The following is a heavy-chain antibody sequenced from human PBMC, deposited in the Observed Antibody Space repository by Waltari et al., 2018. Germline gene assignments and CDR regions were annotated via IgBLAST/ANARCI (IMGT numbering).Heavy chain of an antibody. V-gene: IGHV1-24*01. CDR2: FDPEDGET. Sequence: QVQLVQSGAEVKKPGASVKVSCKASGYTFTSYDINWVRQATGQGLEWMGGFDPEDGETIYAQKFQGRVTMTEDTSTDTAYMELSSLRSEDTAVYYCATWAGTGGYWGQGTLVTVSS. CDR1: GYTFTSYD. J-gene: IGHJ4*02. D-gene: IGHD6-19*01. CDR3: ATWAGTGGY.